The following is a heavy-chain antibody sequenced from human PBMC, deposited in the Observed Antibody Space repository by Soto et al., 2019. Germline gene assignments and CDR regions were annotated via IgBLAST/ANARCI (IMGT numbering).Heavy chain of an antibody. V-gene: IGHV1-69*13. CDR3: ARGLRTGNYGMDV. CDR2: IIPMFETV. CDR1: GGTFDNYA. D-gene: IGHD2-15*01. J-gene: IGHJ6*02. Sequence: ASVKVSCKASGGTFDNYAVSWVRQAPGQGLEWMGGIIPMFETVNYAQRFQGRLTIAADESTSTAYMELTSLTSADTAIYFCARGLRTGNYGMDVWGQGATVTVSS.